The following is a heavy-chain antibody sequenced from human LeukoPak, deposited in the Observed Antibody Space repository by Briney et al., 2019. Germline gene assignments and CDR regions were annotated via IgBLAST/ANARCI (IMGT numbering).Heavy chain of an antibody. CDR3: ARGPIYGSGSFFKL. Sequence: ASVKVSCKASGYTFTSYDINWVRQATGQGLEWMGWMNPNSGNTGYAQKFQGRVTMTRNTSISTAYMGLSSLRSEDTAVYYCARGPIYGSGSFFKLWGQGTLVTVSS. V-gene: IGHV1-8*01. CDR1: GYTFTSYD. CDR2: MNPNSGNT. D-gene: IGHD3-10*01. J-gene: IGHJ4*02.